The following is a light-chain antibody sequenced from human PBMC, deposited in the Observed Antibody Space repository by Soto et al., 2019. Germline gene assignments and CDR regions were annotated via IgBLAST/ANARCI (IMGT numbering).Light chain of an antibody. CDR3: HQYSSSRT. V-gene: IGKV3-20*01. Sequence: EIVLTQSPGTLSLSPGERATLSCRASQSVSNNYLAWYQQKPGQAPRLLIYGASSRATGIPDRFSGSGSGTDFPLTISRLEPEDFAVFYCHQYSSSRTFGQGTKVEIK. CDR1: QSVSNNY. CDR2: GAS. J-gene: IGKJ1*01.